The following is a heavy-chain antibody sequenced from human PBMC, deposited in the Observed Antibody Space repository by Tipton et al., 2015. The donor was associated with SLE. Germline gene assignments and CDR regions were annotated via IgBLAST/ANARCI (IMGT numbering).Heavy chain of an antibody. D-gene: IGHD1-7*01. J-gene: IGHJ3*02. Sequence: TLSLTCTVSGGSISSHYWGWIRQPPGKGLEWIGYIYYSGSTNYNPSLKSRVTISVDTSKNQFSLKLSSVTAADTAVYYCARWNSWAFDIWGQGTMVTVSS. V-gene: IGHV4-59*11. CDR1: GGSISSHY. CDR2: IYYSGST. CDR3: ARWNSWAFDI.